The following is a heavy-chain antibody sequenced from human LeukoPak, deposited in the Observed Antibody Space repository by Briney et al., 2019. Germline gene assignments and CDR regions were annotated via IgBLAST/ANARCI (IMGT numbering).Heavy chain of an antibody. CDR3: ARAANYYGSGSPNTDWFDP. CDR2: INHSGST. D-gene: IGHD3-10*01. CDR1: GGSFSGYY. J-gene: IGHJ5*02. Sequence: SETLSLTCAVYGGSFSGYYWSWIRQPPGKGLEWIGEINHSGSTNYNPSLKSRVTISVDTSKNQFSLKLSSVTAADTAVYYCARAANYYGSGSPNTDWFDPWGQGTLVTVSS. V-gene: IGHV4-34*01.